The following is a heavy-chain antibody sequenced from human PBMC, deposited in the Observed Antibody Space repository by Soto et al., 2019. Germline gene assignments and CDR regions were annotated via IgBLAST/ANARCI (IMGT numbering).Heavy chain of an antibody. J-gene: IGHJ6*03. CDR2: INHSGST. CDR1: GGSFSGYY. V-gene: IGHV4-34*01. D-gene: IGHD5-18*01. Sequence: SETLSLTCAVYGGSFSGYYWSWIRQPPGKGLEWIGEINHSGSTNYNPSLKSRVTISVDTSKNQFSLKLSSVTAADTAVYYCARGGRGYSYGAPQKYYYYYYYMDVWGKGTTVTVSS. CDR3: ARGGRGYSYGAPQKYYYYYYYMDV.